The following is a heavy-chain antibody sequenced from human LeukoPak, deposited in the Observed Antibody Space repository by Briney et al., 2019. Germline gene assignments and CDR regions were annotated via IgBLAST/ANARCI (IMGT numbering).Heavy chain of an antibody. V-gene: IGHV1-8*01. J-gene: IGHJ4*02. Sequence: AASVKVSCKASGYTFVSYDINWVRQATGQGPEWMGWMSPKSGNTGYAQKFQGRVTMTRDTSINTAYMELSGLISEDTAVYYRTRGPPNWGYDFWGQGTLVTVSS. CDR2: MSPKSGNT. D-gene: IGHD7-27*01. CDR3: TRGPPNWGYDF. CDR1: GYTFVSYD.